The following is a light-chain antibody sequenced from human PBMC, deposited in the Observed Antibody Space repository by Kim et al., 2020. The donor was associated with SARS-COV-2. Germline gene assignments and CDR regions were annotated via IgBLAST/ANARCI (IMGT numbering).Light chain of an antibody. CDR3: SSYTSSNPWV. Sequence: GQSYAIACTGTSSDVGGYNYVSCYHQHPEKAPKVMIYDVNKGPSGVSNRFSGSESGNTTSLTISGLQTENKADYYCSSYTSSNPWVFGGGTQLTVL. CDR2: DVN. CDR1: SSDVGGYNY. J-gene: IGLJ3*02. V-gene: IGLV2-14*04.